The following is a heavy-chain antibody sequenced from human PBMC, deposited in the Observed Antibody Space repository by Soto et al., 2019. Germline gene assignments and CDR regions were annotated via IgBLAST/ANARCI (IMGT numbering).Heavy chain of an antibody. CDR3: ARVVVPTTATTSNWFDP. CDR2: INPSGGST. J-gene: IGHJ5*02. CDR1: GYTFTTYY. Sequence: QVQLVQSGADVKEPGASVKVSCKASGYTFTTYYLHWVRQAPGQGLEWMGIINPSGGSTNYAQRSRGRVTLTSDTSTSTVYMELSSLRADDTAVYYCARVVVPTTATTSNWFDPWGQGTLVTVSS. D-gene: IGHD4-17*01. V-gene: IGHV1-46*01.